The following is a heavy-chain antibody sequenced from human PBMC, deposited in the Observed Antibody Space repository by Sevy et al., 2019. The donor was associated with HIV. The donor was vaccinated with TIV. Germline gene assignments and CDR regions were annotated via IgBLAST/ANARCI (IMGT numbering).Heavy chain of an antibody. J-gene: IGHJ3*02. CDR1: GYTFTSYG. Sequence: ASVKVSCKASGYTFTSYGISWVRQAPGQGLEWMGWISAYNGNTNYAQKLQGRVTMTTDTSTSTAYMELRSLRSDDTAVYYCARARKYYYDSSGYSAFDIWGQGTIVTVSS. V-gene: IGHV1-18*01. CDR3: ARARKYYYDSSGYSAFDI. D-gene: IGHD3-22*01. CDR2: ISAYNGNT.